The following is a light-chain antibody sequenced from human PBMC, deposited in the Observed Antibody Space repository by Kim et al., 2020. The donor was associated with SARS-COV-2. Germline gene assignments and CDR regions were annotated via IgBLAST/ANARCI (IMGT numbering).Light chain of an antibody. CDR3: QQYNNWPLMYT. V-gene: IGKV3D-15*01. Sequence: EIVMTQSPATLSVSPGERATLSCRASQSVSSNLAWYQQKPGQAPRLLIYGASIRATGIPARFSGSGSGTEFTLTISSLQSEDFAVYYCQQYNNWPLMYTFGQGTKLEI. CDR1: QSVSSN. CDR2: GAS. J-gene: IGKJ2*01.